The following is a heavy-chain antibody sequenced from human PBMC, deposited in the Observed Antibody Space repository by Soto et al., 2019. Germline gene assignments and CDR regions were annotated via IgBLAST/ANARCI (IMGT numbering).Heavy chain of an antibody. D-gene: IGHD3-10*01. CDR3: ASTLIRGVITTYFAY. Sequence: QVQLVESGGGVVQPGGSLRLSWAASGFTFSNFALHWVRQAPGKGLEWVAVISYDGSNEYYADSLKGRFTISRDNSKNTLYLQMSSLRVEDTAVYYCASTLIRGVITTYFAYWGQGALVTVSS. J-gene: IGHJ4*02. CDR1: GFTFSNFA. CDR2: ISYDGSNE. V-gene: IGHV3-30-3*01.